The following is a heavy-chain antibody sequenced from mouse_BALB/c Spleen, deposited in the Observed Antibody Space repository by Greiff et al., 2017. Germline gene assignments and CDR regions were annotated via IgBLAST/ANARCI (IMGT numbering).Heavy chain of an antibody. Sequence: QVHVKQSGAELAKPGASVKMSCKASGYTFTSYWMHWVKQRPGQGLEWIGYINPSTGYTEYNQKFKDKATLTADKSSSTAYMQLSSLTAEDVSVYDWARYGNYAGIAYWGQGTPVTVAA. CDR3: ARYGNYAGIAY. V-gene: IGHV1-7*01. CDR1: GYTFTSYW. D-gene: IGHD2-1*01. J-gene: IGHJ3*01. CDR2: INPSTGYT.